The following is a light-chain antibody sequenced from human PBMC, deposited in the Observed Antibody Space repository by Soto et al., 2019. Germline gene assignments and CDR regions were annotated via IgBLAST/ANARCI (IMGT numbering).Light chain of an antibody. Sequence: EIVVTQSPATLSVSPGERVTLSCRASQTVATYITWYQHKPGQAPRLLIFDASTRATDVPARFSGSGSGTEFTLTITGLQSEDSATYYCQHYNRWPPFSFGPGTKLEIK. V-gene: IGKV3-15*01. CDR1: QTVATY. CDR2: DAS. CDR3: QHYNRWPPFS. J-gene: IGKJ2*01.